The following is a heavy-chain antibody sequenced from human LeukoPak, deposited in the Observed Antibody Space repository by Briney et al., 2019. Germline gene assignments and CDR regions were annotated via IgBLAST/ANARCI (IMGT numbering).Heavy chain of an antibody. CDR1: GGSISNYC. D-gene: IGHD2-21*02. CDR2: IYTSGIT. Sequence: SETLSLTCTVSGGSISNYCWSWIRQPAGKGLEWIGRIYTSGITNYNPSLKSRLTMSIDTSKNQFSLKLSSVTAADTAVYYCARTAYCGGDCYSFDFWGQGTLVTVSS. CDR3: ARTAYCGGDCYSFDF. J-gene: IGHJ4*02. V-gene: IGHV4-4*07.